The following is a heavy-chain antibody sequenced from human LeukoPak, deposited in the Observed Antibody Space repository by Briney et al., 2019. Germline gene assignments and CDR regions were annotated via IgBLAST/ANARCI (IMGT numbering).Heavy chain of an antibody. CDR3: ARPVRYYYDSSGYSLDY. D-gene: IGHD3-22*01. CDR1: GYTFTSYD. J-gene: IGHJ4*02. V-gene: IGHV1-8*03. Sequence: GASVKVSCKASGYTFTSYDINWVRQATGQGLEWMGWMNPNSGNTGYAQKFQGRVTITRNTSISTAYMELSGLRSEDTAVYYCARPVRYYYDSSGYSLDYWGQGTLVTVSS. CDR2: MNPNSGNT.